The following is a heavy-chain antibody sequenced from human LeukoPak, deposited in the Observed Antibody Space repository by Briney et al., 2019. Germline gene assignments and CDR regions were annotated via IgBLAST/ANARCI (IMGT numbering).Heavy chain of an antibody. D-gene: IGHD5-12*01. J-gene: IGHJ6*02. Sequence: ASVKVSCKASGYTFTSYGISWVRQAPGQGLEWMGWISAYNGNTNYAQKLQGRVTMTTDTSTSTAYMELRSLRSDDTAVYYCARGGSGYDSPYYYYGMDVWGQGTTVTVSS. V-gene: IGHV1-18*01. CDR1: GYTFTSYG. CDR2: ISAYNGNT. CDR3: ARGGSGYDSPYYYYGMDV.